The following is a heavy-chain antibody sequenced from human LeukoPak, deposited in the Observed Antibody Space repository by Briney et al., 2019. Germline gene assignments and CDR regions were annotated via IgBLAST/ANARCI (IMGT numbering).Heavy chain of an antibody. J-gene: IGHJ4*02. Sequence: GRSLRLSYAASGFDFNKYWMNWVRQAPGKGLEWVANIKHDDTEINYVDSVRGRFTVSRDNAKNSLYLQLNSLRHEDAAVYFCARGGYYNFWTGLVDYWGLGTRVTVSS. CDR1: GFDFNKYW. CDR2: IKHDDTEI. CDR3: ARGGYYNFWTGLVDY. V-gene: IGHV3-7*01. D-gene: IGHD3/OR15-3a*01.